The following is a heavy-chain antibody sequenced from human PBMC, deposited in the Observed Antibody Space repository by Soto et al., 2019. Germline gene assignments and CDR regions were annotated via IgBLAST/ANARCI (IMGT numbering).Heavy chain of an antibody. CDR2: ISASGTKT. Sequence: PGGSLRLSCSASGFSITDYAMSWVRQAPGKELEWVSSISASGTKTFYGDSVKGRFAISRDTSKNTVYMQMNNLRAEDTALYYCAKDGIRKDDYWGQGTVVTVSS. CDR1: GFSITDYA. V-gene: IGHV3-23*01. J-gene: IGHJ4*02. CDR3: AKDGIRKDDY.